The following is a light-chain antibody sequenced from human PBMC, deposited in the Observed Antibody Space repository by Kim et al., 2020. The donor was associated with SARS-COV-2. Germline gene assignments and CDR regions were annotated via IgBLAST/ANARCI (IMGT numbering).Light chain of an antibody. CDR1: QSVSSSS. J-gene: IGKJ5*01. V-gene: IGKV3-20*01. CDR2: GAS. CDR3: QQYGSSPIT. Sequence: EIVLTQSPGTLSMSPGERATLSCRASQSVSSSSLAWYQQKPGQAPRLLIYGASSRASGIPDRFSGSGSETDFTLTISRLEPEDFEVYYCQQYGSSPITFGQGTRL.